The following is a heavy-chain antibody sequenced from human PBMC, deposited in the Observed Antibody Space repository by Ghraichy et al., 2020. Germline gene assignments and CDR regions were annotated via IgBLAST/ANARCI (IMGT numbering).Heavy chain of an antibody. CDR1: GGSFSGYY. CDR3: ARTLFRGMVTALVLGY. Sequence: LETLSLTCAVYGGSFSGYYWSWIRQPPGKGLEWIGEINHSGSTNYNPSLKSRVTISVDTSKNQFSLKLSSVTAADTAVYYCARTLFRGMVTALVLGYWGQGTLVTVSS. V-gene: IGHV4-34*01. CDR2: INHSGST. D-gene: IGHD2-21*02. J-gene: IGHJ4*02.